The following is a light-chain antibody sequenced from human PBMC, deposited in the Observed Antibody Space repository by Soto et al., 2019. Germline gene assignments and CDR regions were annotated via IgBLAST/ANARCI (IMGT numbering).Light chain of an antibody. CDR2: ENN. CDR1: SSNIGNNY. V-gene: IGLV1-51*02. CDR3: GTWDSSLSVSYV. Sequence: QAVVTQPPSVSAAPGQKVTISCSGSSSNIGNNYVSWYQKLPGTAPKLLIYENNKRPSEIPDRFSGSKSGTSATLGITGLQTGDEADYYCGTWDSSLSVSYVFGTGTKLTVL. J-gene: IGLJ1*01.